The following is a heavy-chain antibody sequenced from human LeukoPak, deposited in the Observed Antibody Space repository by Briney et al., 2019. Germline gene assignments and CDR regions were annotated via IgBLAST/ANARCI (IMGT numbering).Heavy chain of an antibody. J-gene: IGHJ4*02. CDR2: IRSKANSYAT. Sequence: PGGSLRLSCAASGFTFSGCAMHWVRQASGKGLEWVGRIRSKANSYATAYAASVKGRFTISRDDSKNTAYLQMNSLKTEDTAVYYCTRAVAGTTHPFDYWGQGTLVTVSS. V-gene: IGHV3-73*01. D-gene: IGHD6-19*01. CDR3: TRAVAGTTHPFDY. CDR1: GFTFSGCA.